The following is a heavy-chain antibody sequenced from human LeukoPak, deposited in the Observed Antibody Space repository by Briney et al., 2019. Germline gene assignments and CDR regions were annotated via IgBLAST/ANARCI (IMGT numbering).Heavy chain of an antibody. CDR1: GFTFSSYS. Sequence: GGSRRLSCAASGFTFSSYSMNWVRQAPGKGLEWVSSISSSSSYIYYADSVKGRFTISRDNAKNSLYLQMNSLRAEDTAVYYCARDPWNGDYFDYWGQGTLVTVSS. V-gene: IGHV3-21*01. J-gene: IGHJ4*02. CDR3: ARDPWNGDYFDY. CDR2: ISSSSSYI. D-gene: IGHD1-1*01.